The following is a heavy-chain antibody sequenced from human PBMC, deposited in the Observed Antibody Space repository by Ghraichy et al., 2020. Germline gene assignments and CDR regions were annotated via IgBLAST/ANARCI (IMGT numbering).Heavy chain of an antibody. D-gene: IGHD3-22*01. V-gene: IGHV3-7*03. CDR2: IKQDGSEK. CDR3: ARALQDKFVSSGSTPGGMDV. J-gene: IGHJ6*02. CDR1: GFTFSSYG. Sequence: GGSLRLSCAASGFTFSSYGMTWVRQAPGKGLGWVANIKQDGSEKYYEVSVKGRFTISRDNAKKSLYLQMNSLRAEDMALYYCARALQDKFVSSGSTPGGMDVWGQGTTVTVSS.